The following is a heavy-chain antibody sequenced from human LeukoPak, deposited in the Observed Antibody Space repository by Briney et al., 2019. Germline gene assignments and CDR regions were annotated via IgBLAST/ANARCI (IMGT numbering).Heavy chain of an antibody. V-gene: IGHV1-24*01. CDR3: ATSLTMIVVVITTRGALDI. D-gene: IGHD3-22*01. CDR2: FDPEDGET. CDR1: GYTLTELS. Sequence: ASVKVSCKVSGYTLTELSMHWVRQAPGKGLEWMGGFDPEDGETIYAQKFQGRVTMTEDTSTGTAYMELSSLRSEDTAVYYCATSLTMIVVVITTRGALDIWGQGTMVTVSS. J-gene: IGHJ3*02.